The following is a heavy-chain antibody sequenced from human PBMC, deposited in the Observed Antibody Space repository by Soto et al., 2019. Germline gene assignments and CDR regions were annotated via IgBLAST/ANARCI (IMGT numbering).Heavy chain of an antibody. V-gene: IGHV2-5*02. CDR2: IYWDDDK. J-gene: IGHJ6*02. Sequence: QITLKESGPTLVRPTQTLTLTCTFSGFSLSTSGVGVGWNRQPPGKALEWLALIYWDDDKRYSPSLKSRLTITKDTSQNQVVLTMTNMDPVDTATYYCAHSRCGGDCLQSYSSHYYYGMDVWGQGTTVTVSS. CDR1: GFSLSTSGVG. CDR3: AHSRCGGDCLQSYSSHYYYGMDV. D-gene: IGHD2-21*02.